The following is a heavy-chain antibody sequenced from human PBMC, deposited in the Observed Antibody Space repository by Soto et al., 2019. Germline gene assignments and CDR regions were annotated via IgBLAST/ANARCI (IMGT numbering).Heavy chain of an antibody. V-gene: IGHV3-23*01. CDR3: AKLRGDCSGGSCYPVHY. CDR1: GFTLSSYA. J-gene: IGHJ4*02. D-gene: IGHD2-15*01. Sequence: EVQLLESGGGLLQPGGSLRLSCAASGFTLSSYAMSWVRQAPGKGLEWVSTVSGSGGSTYYTDSVKGRFTISRDNSKNTLYVQMNSLRAEDTAVYYCAKLRGDCSGGSCYPVHYWGQGTLVTVSS. CDR2: VSGSGGST.